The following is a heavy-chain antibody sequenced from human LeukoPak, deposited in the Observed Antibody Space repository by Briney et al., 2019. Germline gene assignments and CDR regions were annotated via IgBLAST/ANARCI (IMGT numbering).Heavy chain of an antibody. CDR3: ARARGDDSSGYGY. CDR1: GGSISIISSSTYY. Sequence: PSETLSLTCTVSGGSISIISSSTYYWGWIRQAPGKGLEWIGSLYYGENSHYNPSLKSRATLSVDTSNNQFSLKLSSVTAADTAVYYCARARGDDSSGYGYWGQGTLVTVSS. V-gene: IGHV4-39*07. D-gene: IGHD3-22*01. J-gene: IGHJ4*02. CDR2: LYYGENS.